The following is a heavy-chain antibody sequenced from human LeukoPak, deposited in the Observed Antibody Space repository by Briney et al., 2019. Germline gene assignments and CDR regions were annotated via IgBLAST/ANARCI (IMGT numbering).Heavy chain of an antibody. CDR3: ARDRPTEDYYYYMDV. V-gene: IGHV1-18*01. Sequence: GASVKVSCKASGYTFTSYGISWVRQAPGQGLEWMGWISAYNGNTNYAQKLQGRVTMTTDTSTSTAYMELRSLRSADTAVYYCARDRPTEDYYYYMDVWGKGTTVTVSS. CDR1: GYTFTSYG. CDR2: ISAYNGNT. J-gene: IGHJ6*03.